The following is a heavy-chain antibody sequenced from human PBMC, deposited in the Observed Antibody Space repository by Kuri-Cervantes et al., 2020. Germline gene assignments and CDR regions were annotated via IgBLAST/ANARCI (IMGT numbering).Heavy chain of an antibody. CDR2: IGTAGDT. Sequence: GESLKISCAASGFTFSSYDMHWVRQATGKGLEWISSIGTAGDTYYPGSVNGRFTISRDNAKNTLYMQMNSLRAEDTAVYFCAKSIRGVRGVIIGWFDPWGQGTLVTVSS. V-gene: IGHV3-13*01. D-gene: IGHD3-10*01. CDR3: AKSIRGVRGVIIGWFDP. CDR1: GFTFSSYD. J-gene: IGHJ5*02.